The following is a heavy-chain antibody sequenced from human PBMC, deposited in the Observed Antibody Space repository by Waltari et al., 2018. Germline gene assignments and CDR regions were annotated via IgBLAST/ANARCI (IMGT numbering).Heavy chain of an antibody. Sequence: QLQLQESGPGLVKPSETLSLTCTVSGGSISSSSYYWGWVRQPPGKGLEWIGSIYYRGSTYYNPSLKRRVTISVDTSKNQFSLRVSSVTAADTAVFYCARMVRGYCSSTSCHTDHWGQGTLVTVSS. D-gene: IGHD2-2*01. CDR1: GGSISSSSYY. V-gene: IGHV4-39*07. J-gene: IGHJ4*02. CDR2: IYYRGST. CDR3: ARMVRGYCSSTSCHTDH.